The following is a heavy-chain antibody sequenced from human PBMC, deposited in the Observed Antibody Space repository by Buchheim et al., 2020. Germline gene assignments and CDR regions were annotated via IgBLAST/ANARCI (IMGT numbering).Heavy chain of an antibody. CDR1: GFTFSSYA. D-gene: IGHD6-19*01. J-gene: IGHJ4*02. CDR2: ISYDGSNK. Sequence: QVQLVESGGGVVQPGRSLRLSCAASGFTFSSYAMHWVRQAPGKGLEWVAVISYDGSNKYYADSVKGRFTISRDNSKNTLYLQMNSLRAEDTAVYYCARDPPPPSIAVAATYYFDYWGQGTL. V-gene: IGHV3-30-3*01. CDR3: ARDPPPPSIAVAATYYFDY.